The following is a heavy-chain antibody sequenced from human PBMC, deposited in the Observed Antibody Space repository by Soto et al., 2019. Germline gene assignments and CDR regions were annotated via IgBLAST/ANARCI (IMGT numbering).Heavy chain of an antibody. CDR2: IIPIFGTA. Sequence: GASVKVSCKASGGTFSSYAISWVRQAPGQGLEWMGGIIPIFGTANYAQKFQGRVTITADESTSTAYMELSSLRSEDTAVYYCARDPYYYDSSGYYLVGPYYYYYGMDVWGQGTTVTVSS. CDR3: ARDPYYYDSSGYYLVGPYYYYYGMDV. CDR1: GGTFSSYA. V-gene: IGHV1-69*13. D-gene: IGHD3-22*01. J-gene: IGHJ6*02.